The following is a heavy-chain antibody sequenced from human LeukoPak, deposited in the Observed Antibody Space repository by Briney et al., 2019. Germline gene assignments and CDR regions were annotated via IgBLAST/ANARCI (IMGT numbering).Heavy chain of an antibody. D-gene: IGHD3-10*01. J-gene: IGHJ4*02. Sequence: PWASVKVSCKASGGTFSSYAISWVRQAPGQGLEWMGRIIPILGIANYAQKFQGRVMITADKSTSTAYMELSSLRSEDTAVYYCASIAGSYSDYWGQGTLVTVSS. CDR2: IIPILGIA. V-gene: IGHV1-69*04. CDR1: GGTFSSYA. CDR3: ASIAGSYSDY.